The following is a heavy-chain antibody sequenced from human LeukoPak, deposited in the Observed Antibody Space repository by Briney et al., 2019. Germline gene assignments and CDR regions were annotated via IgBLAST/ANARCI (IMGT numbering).Heavy chain of an antibody. V-gene: IGHV1-3*03. Sequence: ASVKVSCKASGYTLTSYAMHWVRQAPGQRLEWMGWINAGNGNTKYSQEFQGRVTITRDTSASTAYMELSSLRAEDTAVYYCARLKRNGYYDSSGYYYFDYWGQGTLVTVSS. CDR3: ARLKRNGYYDSSGYYYFDY. D-gene: IGHD3-22*01. J-gene: IGHJ4*02. CDR2: INAGNGNT. CDR1: GYTLTSYA.